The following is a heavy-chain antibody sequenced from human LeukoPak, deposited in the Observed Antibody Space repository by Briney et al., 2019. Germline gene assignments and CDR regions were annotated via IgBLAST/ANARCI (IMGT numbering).Heavy chain of an antibody. CDR1: GFTFSSYG. Sequence: GGSLRLSCAASGFTFSSYGMHWVRQAPGKGLEWVAVIWYDGSNKYYADSVKGRFTISRDNSKNTLYLQMNSLRAGDTAVYYCARASAAGYSSSWYPIWFDPWGQGTLVTVSS. D-gene: IGHD6-13*01. J-gene: IGHJ5*02. CDR3: ARASAAGYSSSWYPIWFDP. V-gene: IGHV3-33*01. CDR2: IWYDGSNK.